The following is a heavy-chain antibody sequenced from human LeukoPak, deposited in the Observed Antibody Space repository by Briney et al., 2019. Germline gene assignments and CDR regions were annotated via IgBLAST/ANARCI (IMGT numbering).Heavy chain of an antibody. V-gene: IGHV3-66*01. Sequence: GGSLRLSCAASGFTFSSYAMSWVRQAPGKGLEWVSVIYSGGSTYYADSVKGRFTISRDNSKNTLYLQMNSLRAEDTAVYYCARDQFEDDILTGYYIDYGMDVWGQGTTVTVSS. CDR2: IYSGGST. J-gene: IGHJ6*02. CDR3: ARDQFEDDILTGYYIDYGMDV. D-gene: IGHD3-9*01. CDR1: GFTFSSYA.